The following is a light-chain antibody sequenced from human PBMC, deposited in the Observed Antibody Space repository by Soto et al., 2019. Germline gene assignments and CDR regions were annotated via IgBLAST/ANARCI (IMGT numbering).Light chain of an antibody. CDR2: SNN. J-gene: IGLJ2*01. Sequence: QPVLPQPPSVSGTPGQRVNMSCSGSSSNIGSKSVSWYQHLPQTAPKLLIYSNNQRPSGVPGRFSGSKSGTSASLAISGLQSDDETQYYCAAWDYSLNVLVCGRGTKLTVL. CDR1: SSNIGSKS. CDR3: AAWDYSLNVLV. V-gene: IGLV1-44*01.